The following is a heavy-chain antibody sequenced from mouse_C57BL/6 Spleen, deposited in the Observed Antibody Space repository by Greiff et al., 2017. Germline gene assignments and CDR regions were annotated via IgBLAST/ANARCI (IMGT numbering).Heavy chain of an antibody. CDR3: AREVILDDYDGFAY. J-gene: IGHJ3*01. Sequence: VHLVESGPELVKPGASVKISCKASGYAFSSSWMNWVKQRPGKGLEWIGRIYPGDGDTNYNGKFKGKATLTADKSSSTAYMQLSSLTSEDSAVYFGAREVILDDYDGFAYWGQGTLVTVSA. V-gene: IGHV1-82*01. CDR1: GYAFSSSW. CDR2: IYPGDGDT. D-gene: IGHD2-4*01.